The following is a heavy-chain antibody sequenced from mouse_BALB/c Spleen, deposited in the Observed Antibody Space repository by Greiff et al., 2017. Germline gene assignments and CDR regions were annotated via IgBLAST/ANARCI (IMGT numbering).Heavy chain of an antibody. CDR3: ARWGNYGAMDY. CDR2: ISSGSSTI. D-gene: IGHD2-1*01. J-gene: IGHJ4*01. V-gene: IGHV5-17*02. Sequence: EVQLQESGGGLVQPGGSRKLSCAASGFTFSSFGMHWVRQAPEKGLEWVAYISSGSSTIYYADTVKGRFTISRDNPKNTLFLQMTSLRSEDTAMYYCARWGNYGAMDYWGQGTSVTVSS. CDR1: GFTFSSFG.